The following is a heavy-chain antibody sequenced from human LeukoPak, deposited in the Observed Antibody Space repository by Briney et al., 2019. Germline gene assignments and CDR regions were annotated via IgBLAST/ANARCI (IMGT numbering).Heavy chain of an antibody. CDR1: GYTFTGYY. CDR3: ARGFYSCTSTSCYEDWFDP. D-gene: IGHD2-2*01. J-gene: IGHJ5*02. Sequence: ASVKVSCKASGYTFTGYYMHWVRQAPGQGHEWMGWINPNSGGTSYAQKFQGRVTMTRDTSIGTAYMELSRLRSDDTAVYYCARGFYSCTSTSCYEDWFDPWGQGTLVTVSS. V-gene: IGHV1-2*02. CDR2: INPNSGGT.